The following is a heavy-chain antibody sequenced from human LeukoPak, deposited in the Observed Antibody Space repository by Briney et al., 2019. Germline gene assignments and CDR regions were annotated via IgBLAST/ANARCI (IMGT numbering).Heavy chain of an antibody. CDR3: ASILVGATTVDY. J-gene: IGHJ4*02. CDR1: GYTFTDYY. D-gene: IGHD1-26*01. CDR2: VDPEDGET. Sequence: GASVKVSCKVSGYTFTDYYMHWVQQAPGKGLEWMGLVDPEDGETIYAEKFQGRVTVTADKSTSTAYMELSSLRSEDTAVYYCASILVGATTVDYWGQGTLVTVSS. V-gene: IGHV1-69-2*01.